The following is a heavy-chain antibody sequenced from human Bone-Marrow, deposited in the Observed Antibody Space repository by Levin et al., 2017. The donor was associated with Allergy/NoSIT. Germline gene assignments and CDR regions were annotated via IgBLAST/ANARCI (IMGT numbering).Heavy chain of an antibody. Sequence: ASVKVSCKASGYTFTSYGISWVRQAPGQGLEWMGWISAYNGNTNYAQKLQGRVTMTTDTSTSTAYMELRSLRSDDTAVYYCARAVGVSKWRSPAEMVQDDAFDIWGQGTMVTVSS. D-gene: IGHD6-19*01. CDR1: GYTFTSYG. J-gene: IGHJ3*02. CDR3: ARAVGVSKWRSPAEMVQDDAFDI. V-gene: IGHV1-18*01. CDR2: ISAYNGNT.